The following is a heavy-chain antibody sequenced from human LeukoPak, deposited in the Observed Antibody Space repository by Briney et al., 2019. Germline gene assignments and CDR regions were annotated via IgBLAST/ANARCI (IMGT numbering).Heavy chain of an antibody. D-gene: IGHD2-2*01. CDR1: GFTFSSYG. CDR2: ISYDGSNK. CDR3: ANRYCSSTSCETGYYGMDV. Sequence: PGGSLRLSCAASGFTFSSYGMHWVRQAPGKGLECVSVISYDGSNKYYADSVKGRFTISRDNSKNTLYLQMNSLRAEDTAVYYCANRYCSSTSCETGYYGMDVWGQGTTVTVSS. V-gene: IGHV3-30*18. J-gene: IGHJ6*02.